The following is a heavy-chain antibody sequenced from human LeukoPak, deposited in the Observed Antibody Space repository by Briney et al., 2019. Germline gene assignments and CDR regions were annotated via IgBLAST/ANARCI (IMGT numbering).Heavy chain of an antibody. Sequence: SETLSLTCTVSGYSISSGYYWGWIRQPPGKGLEWIGSIYHSGSTYYNPSLKSRVTISVDTSKNQFSLKLSSVTAADTAVYYCARDRRVWFGELFFSYMGVWGKGTTVTVSS. D-gene: IGHD3-10*01. CDR2: IYHSGST. V-gene: IGHV4-38-2*02. CDR3: ARDRRVWFGELFFSYMGV. CDR1: GYSISSGYY. J-gene: IGHJ6*03.